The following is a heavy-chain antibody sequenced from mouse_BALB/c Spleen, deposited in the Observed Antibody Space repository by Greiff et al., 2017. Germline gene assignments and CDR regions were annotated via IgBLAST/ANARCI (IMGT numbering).Heavy chain of an antibody. V-gene: IGHV3-8*02. D-gene: IGHD1-1*01. CDR1: GDSITSGY. CDR3: ARYCPSYYYGSRYFDY. J-gene: IGHJ2*01. Sequence: EVQLVESGPSLVKPSQTLSLTCSVTGDSITSGYWNWIRKFPGNKLEYMRYISYSGSTYYNPSLKSRISITRDTSKNQYYLQLNSVTTEDTATYYCARYCPSYYYGSRYFDYWGQGTTLTVSS. CDR2: ISYSGST.